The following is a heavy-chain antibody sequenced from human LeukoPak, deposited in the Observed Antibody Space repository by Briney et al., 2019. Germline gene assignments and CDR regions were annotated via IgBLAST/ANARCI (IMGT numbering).Heavy chain of an antibody. CDR3: ARASGSLWFGD. D-gene: IGHD3-10*01. CDR2: ISYDGSNK. V-gene: IGHV3-30*04. CDR1: GFTFSSYA. Sequence: GRSLRLSCAASGFTFSSYAMHWVRQAPGKGLEWVAVISYDGSNKYYADSVKGRFTISRDNSRNTLYLQMNSLRAEDTAVYYCARASGSLWFGDWGQGTLVTVSS. J-gene: IGHJ4*02.